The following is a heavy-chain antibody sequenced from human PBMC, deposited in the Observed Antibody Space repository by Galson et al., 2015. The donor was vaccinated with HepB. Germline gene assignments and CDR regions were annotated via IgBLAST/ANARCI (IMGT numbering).Heavy chain of an antibody. CDR3: ARRPSGYSYARAPFDY. Sequence: LSLTCTVSGGSISSYYWSWIRQPPGKGLEWIGYIYHSGSTNYNPSLKSRVTISVDTSKNQFSLKLSSVTAADTAVYYCARRPSGYSYARAPFDYWGQGTLVTVSS. V-gene: IGHV4-59*01. D-gene: IGHD5-18*01. CDR2: IYHSGST. CDR1: GGSISSYY. J-gene: IGHJ4*02.